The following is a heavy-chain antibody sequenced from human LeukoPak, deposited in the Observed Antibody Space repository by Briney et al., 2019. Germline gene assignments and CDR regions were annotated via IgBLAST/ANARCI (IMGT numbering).Heavy chain of an antibody. Sequence: SVKVSCKASGGTFSSYAISWVRQAPGQGLEWMGGIIPIFGTANYAQKFQGRVAITADESTSTAYMELSSLRSEDTAVYYCARAPGANVAEYFQHWGQGTLVTVSS. J-gene: IGHJ1*01. CDR1: GGTFSSYA. D-gene: IGHD4/OR15-4a*01. CDR3: ARAPGANVAEYFQH. CDR2: IIPIFGTA. V-gene: IGHV1-69*13.